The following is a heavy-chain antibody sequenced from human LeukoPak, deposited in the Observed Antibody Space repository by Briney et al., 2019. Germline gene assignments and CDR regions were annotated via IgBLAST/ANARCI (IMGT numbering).Heavy chain of an antibody. Sequence: PGGSLRLSCAASGFTFSSYWMNWVRQAPGKGLEWVAIIKQDGSEKYYVDSVKGRFTIFRDNAKNSLFLQMNSLRGEDTAVYSCARDLVDTTADWGQGTLVTVSS. CDR2: IKQDGSEK. D-gene: IGHD1-1*01. CDR3: ARDLVDTTAD. CDR1: GFTFSSYW. V-gene: IGHV3-7*01. J-gene: IGHJ4*02.